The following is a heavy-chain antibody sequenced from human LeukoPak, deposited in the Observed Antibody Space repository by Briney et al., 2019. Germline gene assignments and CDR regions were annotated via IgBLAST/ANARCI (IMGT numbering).Heavy chain of an antibody. Sequence: ASVKVSCKASGYTFTSYGISWVRQAPGQGLEWMGWISAYNGNTNYAQKLQGRVTMTTDTSTSTAYMGLRSLSSDDTAVYYCARDFDDFWSGYPSPYFDYWGQGTLVTVSS. D-gene: IGHD3-3*01. CDR2: ISAYNGNT. CDR1: GYTFTSYG. V-gene: IGHV1-18*01. CDR3: ARDFDDFWSGYPSPYFDY. J-gene: IGHJ4*02.